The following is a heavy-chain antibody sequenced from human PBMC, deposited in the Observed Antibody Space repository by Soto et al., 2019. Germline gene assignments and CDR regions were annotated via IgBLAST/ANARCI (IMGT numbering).Heavy chain of an antibody. CDR1: GFSLSTRGVG. CDR2: IFWDDDK. V-gene: IGHV2-5*02. CDR3: AHLGITETTSWFDP. J-gene: IGHJ5*02. D-gene: IGHD1-20*01. Sequence: QITLKESGRTLVKPTQTLTLACTFSGFSLSTRGVGVGWIRQPPGKALEWLTVIFWDDDKRYSPSLKSRLTITKDTSKNQVVLTMIKMDPVDTGTYYCAHLGITETTSWFDPWGQGTLVTVSS.